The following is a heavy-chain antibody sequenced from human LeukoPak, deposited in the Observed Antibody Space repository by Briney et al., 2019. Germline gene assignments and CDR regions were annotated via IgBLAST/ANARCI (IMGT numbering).Heavy chain of an antibody. D-gene: IGHD6-6*01. Sequence: PGGSLRLSCAASGFTFSNYGMHWVRQAPGKGLEWVAVISYDGSNKYYTDSVKGRFTISRDNAKNTLYLQMNSLRAEDTAVYYCTRDRYSSSDSWGQGTLVTVSS. CDR2: ISYDGSNK. V-gene: IGHV3-30*03. CDR1: GFTFSNYG. J-gene: IGHJ4*02. CDR3: TRDRYSSSDS.